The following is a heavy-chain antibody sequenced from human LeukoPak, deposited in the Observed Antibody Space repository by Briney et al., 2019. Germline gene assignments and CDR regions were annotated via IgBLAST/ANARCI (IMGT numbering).Heavy chain of an antibody. V-gene: IGHV4-59*08. J-gene: IGHJ5*02. CDR2: IYYSGST. Sequence: SETLSLTCTVSGGSISSYYWSWIRQPPVKGLEWIGYIYYSGSTDYNPSLKSRVTISVDTSKNQFSLKLSSVTAADTAVYYCAGSIAVAGTVNWFDPWGQGTLVTVSS. CDR3: AGSIAVAGTVNWFDP. CDR1: GGSISSYY. D-gene: IGHD6-19*01.